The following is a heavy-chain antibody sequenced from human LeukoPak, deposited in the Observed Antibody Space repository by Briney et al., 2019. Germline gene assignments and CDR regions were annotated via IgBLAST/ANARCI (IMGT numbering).Heavy chain of an antibody. D-gene: IGHD2-15*01. CDR2: ISAYNGNT. Sequence: ASVKVSCKASGYTFTSYGISWVRQAPGQGLEWMGWISAYNGNTNYAQKLQGRVTMTTDTSTSTAYMELRSLRSDDTAVYYCARDQACSGGSCYSGAGDWFDPWGQGTLVTVSS. CDR1: GYTFTSYG. V-gene: IGHV1-18*01. J-gene: IGHJ5*02. CDR3: ARDQACSGGSCYSGAGDWFDP.